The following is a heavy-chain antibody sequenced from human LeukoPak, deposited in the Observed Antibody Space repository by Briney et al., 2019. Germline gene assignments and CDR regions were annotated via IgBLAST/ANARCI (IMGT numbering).Heavy chain of an antibody. CDR2: ISYDESKI. Sequence: PGGSLRLSCAASGFTSSSYWMNWARQAPGKGLEWVAVISYDESKIYYADSVKGRFTISRDNSRNTLFLQMNSLRAEDTAVYYCATDRATQYFDYWGQGTLVSVSS. CDR1: GFTSSSYW. D-gene: IGHD2-15*01. CDR3: ATDRATQYFDY. V-gene: IGHV3-30*03. J-gene: IGHJ4*02.